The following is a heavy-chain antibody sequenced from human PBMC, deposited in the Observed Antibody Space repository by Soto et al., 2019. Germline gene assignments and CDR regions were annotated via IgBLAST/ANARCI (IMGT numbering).Heavy chain of an antibody. CDR2: ISPSGDST. V-gene: IGHV1-46*04. CDR1: GYTITSYY. J-gene: IGHJ4*02. D-gene: IGHD1-1*01. CDR3: ARQGGTTSIVLGYFDY. Sequence: QVQLVQSGAEVEKPGASVKVSCKASGYTITSYYIHWVRQAPGQGLEWMGIISPSGDSTSYAQKLQGRVTMTMHTYTSTVSMELRSLRSEDTAVYYCARQGGTTSIVLGYFDYWGQGSLVTVSS.